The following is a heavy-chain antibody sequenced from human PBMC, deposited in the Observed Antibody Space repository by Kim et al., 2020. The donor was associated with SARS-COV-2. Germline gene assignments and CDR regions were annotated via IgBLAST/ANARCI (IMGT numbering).Heavy chain of an antibody. Sequence: GGSLRLSCAASGFTFSSYSMNWVRQAPGKGLEWVSSISSSSRYIYYADSVKGRFTISRDNSKNSLFLQMNSLRAEDTAVYYCASGLAELPTTWGDFWGQGTLVTVSS. CDR1: GFTFSSYS. CDR3: ASGLAELPTTWGDF. V-gene: IGHV3-21*01. CDR2: ISSSSRYI. D-gene: IGHD4-17*01. J-gene: IGHJ4*02.